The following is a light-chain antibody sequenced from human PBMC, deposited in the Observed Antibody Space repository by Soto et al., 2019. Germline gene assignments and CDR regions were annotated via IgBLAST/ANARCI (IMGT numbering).Light chain of an antibody. CDR1: QRVSSSH. J-gene: IGKJ1*01. CDR2: ATS. CDR3: QKYGTSQT. Sequence: ETVLTQSPGTLSLSPGGRATLSCRASQRVSSSHLAWYQQKPGQAPRLLIYATSNRATGIPDRFSGSGSGTDFTLTITRLEPEDFAVYYCQKYGTSQTLGQGTKVDIK. V-gene: IGKV3-20*01.